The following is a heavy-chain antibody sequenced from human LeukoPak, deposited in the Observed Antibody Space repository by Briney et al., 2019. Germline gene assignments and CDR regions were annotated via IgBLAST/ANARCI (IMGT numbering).Heavy chain of an antibody. D-gene: IGHD2-15*01. CDR2: INQDGGEK. CDR3: ASIVVVIGTRSFDY. J-gene: IGHJ4*02. CDR1: GFTFSSYW. Sequence: GGSQRLSCAASGFTFSSYWMSWVRQAPGNGLEWVANINQDGGEKYYVDSVKGRFTISRDNAKNSLYLQMNSLRAEDTAVYYCASIVVVIGTRSFDYWGQGSLVSVSS. V-gene: IGHV3-7*01.